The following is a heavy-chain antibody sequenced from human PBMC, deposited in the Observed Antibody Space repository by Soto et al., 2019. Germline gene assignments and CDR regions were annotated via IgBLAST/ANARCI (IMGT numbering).Heavy chain of an antibody. Sequence: PGGSLRLSCAASGFTFSSYAMSWVRQAPGKGLEWVSAISGSGGSTYYADSVKGRLTISRDNSKNTLYLQMNSLRAEDTAVYYCAKDLQSSWYSNWFDPWGQGTLVTVSS. D-gene: IGHD6-13*01. V-gene: IGHV3-23*01. CDR1: GFTFSSYA. CDR3: AKDLQSSWYSNWFDP. J-gene: IGHJ5*02. CDR2: ISGSGGST.